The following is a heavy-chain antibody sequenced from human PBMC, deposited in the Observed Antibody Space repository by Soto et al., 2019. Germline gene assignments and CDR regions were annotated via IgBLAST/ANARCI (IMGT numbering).Heavy chain of an antibody. J-gene: IGHJ4*02. CDR1: GFTLSNFP. CDR3: TTEYGSGLSFDF. CDR2: ISRSGSAP. D-gene: IGHD6-19*01. V-gene: IGHV3-48*01. Sequence: EVRLVESGGGLVQPGGSLRLSCEASGFTLSNFPMSWVRQAPGKGLEWVSHISRSGSAPYYADSMKGRFTISRDKAKNSLNLHINSLRVEDKAVYYCTTEYGSGLSFDFWGQGTLVSVSS.